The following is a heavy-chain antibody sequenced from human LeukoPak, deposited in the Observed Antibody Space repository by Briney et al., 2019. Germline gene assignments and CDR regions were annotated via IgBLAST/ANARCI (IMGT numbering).Heavy chain of an antibody. V-gene: IGHV3-23*01. J-gene: IGHJ4*02. CDR1: AFTFSNYA. CDR3: AKSPDTWKYEFLEY. Sequence: GGSLTLSCAVSAFTFSNYAMSWIRQAPGKGLEWVSSITSSSRYIYYADSWKGRLTIYRDNSKNTMYLQMNSLRAEDTAVYYCAKSPDTWKYEFLEYWGQGNLVTVHS. CDR2: ITSSSRYI. D-gene: IGHD1-7*01.